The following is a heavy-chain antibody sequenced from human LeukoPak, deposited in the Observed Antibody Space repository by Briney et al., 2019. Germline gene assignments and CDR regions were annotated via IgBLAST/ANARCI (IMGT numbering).Heavy chain of an antibody. V-gene: IGHV3-48*04. Sequence: GGSLRLSCAASGFTFSSYSMNWVRQAPGKGLEWVSYISSSGSTIYYADSVKGRFTISRDNAKNSLYLQMNSLRAEDTAVYYCARTRIGYSSGWYDYWGQGTLVTVSS. D-gene: IGHD6-19*01. CDR2: ISSSGSTI. CDR3: ARTRIGYSSGWYDY. CDR1: GFTFSSYS. J-gene: IGHJ4*02.